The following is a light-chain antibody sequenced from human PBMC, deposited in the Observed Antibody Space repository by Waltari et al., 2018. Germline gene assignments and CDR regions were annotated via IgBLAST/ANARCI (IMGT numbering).Light chain of an antibody. V-gene: IGLV2-14*03. J-gene: IGLJ2*01. CDR1: SSDVGRHDS. CDR3: SSQSSDAVVI. CDR2: DVN. Sequence: QSALTQPASVSGSPGQSITISCTGSSSDVGRHDSVSWYQDHPGQAPKLIIYDVNNRPSGVSDRFSGSKSGNTASLTISGLQAEDDANYYCSSQSSDAVVIFGGGTKLTVL.